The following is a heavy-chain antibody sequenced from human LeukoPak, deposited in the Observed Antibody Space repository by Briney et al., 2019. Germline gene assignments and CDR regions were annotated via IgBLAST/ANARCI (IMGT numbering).Heavy chain of an antibody. V-gene: IGHV3-21*04. J-gene: IGHJ4*02. CDR3: AREIDYYGSGSNY. CDR2: ISSSSSYI. Sequence: PGGSLRLSCAASGFTFSSYSMNWVRQAPGKGLEWVSSISSSSSYIYHADSVKGRFTISRDNGKNSLYLQMNSLRAEDTAVYYCAREIDYYGSGSNYWGQGTLVTVSS. CDR1: GFTFSSYS. D-gene: IGHD3-10*01.